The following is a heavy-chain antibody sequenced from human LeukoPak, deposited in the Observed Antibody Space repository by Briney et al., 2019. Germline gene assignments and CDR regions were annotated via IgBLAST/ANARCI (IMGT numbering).Heavy chain of an antibody. D-gene: IGHD3-9*01. J-gene: IGHJ6*04. CDR1: GFTFSSYG. Sequence: GRSLRLSCAASGFTFSSYGMHWVRQAPGKGLEWVAVIWYDGSNKYYADSVKGRFTISRDNSKNTLYLQMNSLRAEDTAVYYCARDRVDWLNGRYYYYGMDVWGKGTTVTVSS. CDR3: ARDRVDWLNGRYYYYGMDV. V-gene: IGHV3-33*01. CDR2: IWYDGSNK.